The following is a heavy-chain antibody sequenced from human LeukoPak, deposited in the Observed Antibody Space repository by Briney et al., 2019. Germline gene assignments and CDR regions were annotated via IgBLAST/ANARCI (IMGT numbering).Heavy chain of an antibody. CDR2: INSNSGGT. CDR1: GYTFTGYY. J-gene: IGHJ5*02. V-gene: IGHV1-2*02. CDR3: ASLTTGTTLGP. D-gene: IGHD1-1*01. Sequence: GASVKVSCKASGYTFTGYYMHWVRQAPGQGLEWMGWINSNSGGTNYAQKFQGRVTMTRDTSISTAYMELSRLRSDDTAVYYCASLTTGTTLGPWGQGTLVTVSS.